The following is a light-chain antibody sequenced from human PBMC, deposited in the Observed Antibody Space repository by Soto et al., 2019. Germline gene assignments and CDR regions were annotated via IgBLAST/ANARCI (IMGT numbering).Light chain of an antibody. Sequence: EIVLTQSPGTLSLSPGEGATLSCRTSQYIDKKYLVWYQQRPGQAPRLLIYGASNRATGIPTRFSGSGSGTDFTLTISRLEPEDFAVYYCQQFETPPPMYTFGPGTRLEIK. CDR3: QQFETPPPMYT. V-gene: IGKV3-20*01. J-gene: IGKJ2*01. CDR1: QYIDKKY. CDR2: GAS.